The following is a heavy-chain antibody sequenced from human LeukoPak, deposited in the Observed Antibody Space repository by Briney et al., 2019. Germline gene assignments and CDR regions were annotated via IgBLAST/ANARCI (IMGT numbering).Heavy chain of an antibody. J-gene: IGHJ4*02. D-gene: IGHD3-10*01. Sequence: SLKDSCKASGYTFTGHYMHWVGQAPGQGREWMGWSNPSSGGTNDAQKFPGRVTMTRDTSISTAYIEVSRLRSDVRAVDYCAKGVDPRSTGVDYWGQGTLVTVSS. V-gene: IGHV1-2*02. CDR2: SNPSSGGT. CDR3: AKGVDPRSTGVDY. CDR1: GYTFTGHY.